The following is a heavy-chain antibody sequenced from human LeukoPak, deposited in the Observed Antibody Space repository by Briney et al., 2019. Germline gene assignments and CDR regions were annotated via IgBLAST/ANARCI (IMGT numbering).Heavy chain of an antibody. V-gene: IGHV1-69*13. CDR3: ARGGLLWFGELLSHTNWFDP. D-gene: IGHD3-10*01. J-gene: IGHJ5*02. CDR2: IIPIFGTA. CDR1: GGTFSSYA. Sequence: ASVKVSCKASGGTFSSYAISWVRQAPGQGLEWMGGIIPIFGTANYAQKFQGRVTITADESTSTAYMELSSLRSEDTAVYYCARGGLLWFGELLSHTNWFDPWGQGTLVTVSS.